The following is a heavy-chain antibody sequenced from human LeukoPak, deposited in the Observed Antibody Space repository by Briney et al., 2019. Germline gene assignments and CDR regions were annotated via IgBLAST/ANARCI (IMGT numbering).Heavy chain of an antibody. D-gene: IGHD3-10*01. CDR3: AKDQSYYNWFDP. V-gene: IGHV3-23*01. CDR1: GFTFSSYA. Sequence: GGSLRLSCAASGFTFSSYAMTWVRQAPGKGLEWVSSIDANGAGTFYADSVKGRFSISRDNAKNTLGLQMHSLTAEDKAVYYCAKDQSYYNWFDPWGQGTLVTVSS. J-gene: IGHJ5*02. CDR2: IDANGAGT.